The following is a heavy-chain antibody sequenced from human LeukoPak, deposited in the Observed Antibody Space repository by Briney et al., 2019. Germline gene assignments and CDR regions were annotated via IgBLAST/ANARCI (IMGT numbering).Heavy chain of an antibody. CDR1: GFTFSSYG. V-gene: IGHV3-33*08. Sequence: GGSLRLSCAASGFTFSSYGMHWVRQAPGKGLEWVAVIRYDGNKEFYADFVKGRFTISRDNSKNTLYLQMNSLRAEDTAVYYCAREYYRSSGRRGYCDNWGQGTLVTVSS. D-gene: IGHD3-22*01. CDR3: AREYYRSSGRRGYCDN. CDR2: IRYDGNKE. J-gene: IGHJ4*02.